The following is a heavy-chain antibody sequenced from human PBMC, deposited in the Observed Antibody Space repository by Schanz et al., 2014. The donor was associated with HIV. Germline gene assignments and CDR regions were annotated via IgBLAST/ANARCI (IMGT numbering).Heavy chain of an antibody. CDR1: GFTFDDHA. Sequence: VRLVESGGGLVQPGRSLRLSCAASGFTFDDHAMYWVRQVPGKGLEWVAGITWNGAGTGYADSVKGRFTISRDNSKDTLYLQMNSLRAEDTAVYYCARGLPRFAVTTLDSWGQGTLVTVSS. CDR3: ARGLPRFAVTTLDS. V-gene: IGHV3-9*01. CDR2: ITWNGAGT. D-gene: IGHD4-17*01. J-gene: IGHJ4*02.